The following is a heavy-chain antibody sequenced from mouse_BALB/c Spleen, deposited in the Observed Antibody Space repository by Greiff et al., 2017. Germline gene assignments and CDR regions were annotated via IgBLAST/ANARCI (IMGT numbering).Heavy chain of an antibody. CDR1: GFTFSSYA. CDR2: ISSGGSYT. V-gene: IGHV5-9-3*01. Sequence: VQLKESGGGLVKPGGSLKLSCAASGFTFSSYAMSWVRQTPEKRLEWVATISSGGSYTYYPDSVKGRFTISRDNAKNTLYLQMSSLRSEDTAMYYCARRGTTVVADWYFDVWGAGTTVTVSS. J-gene: IGHJ1*01. D-gene: IGHD1-1*01. CDR3: ARRGTTVVADWYFDV.